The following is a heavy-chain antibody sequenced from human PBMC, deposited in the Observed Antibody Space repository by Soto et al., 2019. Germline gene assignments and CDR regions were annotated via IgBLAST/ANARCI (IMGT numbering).Heavy chain of an antibody. Sequence: QVQLVESGGGVVQPGRSLRLSCAASGFTFSNYGMHWVRQAPGKGLEWVAVISYDGSDKFYADSVKGRFTISRDNSKNTLYLQMNSLRAEDTAVYYCAKAPYTCGWLYFYCYGMDVWGQGTTVTVSS. CDR2: ISYDGSDK. CDR1: GFTFSNYG. V-gene: IGHV3-30*18. D-gene: IGHD6-19*01. J-gene: IGHJ6*02. CDR3: AKAPYTCGWLYFYCYGMDV.